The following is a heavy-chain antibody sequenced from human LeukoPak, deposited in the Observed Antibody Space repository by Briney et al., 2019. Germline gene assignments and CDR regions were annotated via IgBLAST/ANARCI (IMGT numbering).Heavy chain of an antibody. J-gene: IGHJ4*02. CDR2: INPNSGGT. CDR1: GYTFTGYY. Sequence: ASVKVSCKASGYTFTGYYMHWVRQAPGQGLEWMGWINPNSGGTNYAQKFQGRVTMTRDTSISTAYMELSRLRSDDTAVYYCARANNWNYALGYWGQGTLVTVSS. CDR3: ARANNWNYALGY. D-gene: IGHD1-7*01. V-gene: IGHV1-2*02.